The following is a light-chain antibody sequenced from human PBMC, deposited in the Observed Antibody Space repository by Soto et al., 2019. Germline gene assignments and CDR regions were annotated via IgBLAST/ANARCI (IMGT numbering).Light chain of an antibody. V-gene: IGKV3D-20*02. CDR1: QSVSSSY. CDR3: QQRSNWPIT. CDR2: DGS. J-gene: IGKJ5*01. Sequence: EFVLKQSPGTLSLSPGERATLSCRASQSVSSSYLAWYQQKPGQTPRLLIYDGSNRATGIPARFSGSGSGTDHTLTISSLEPEDSAVYYCQQRSNWPITFGQGTRLAIK.